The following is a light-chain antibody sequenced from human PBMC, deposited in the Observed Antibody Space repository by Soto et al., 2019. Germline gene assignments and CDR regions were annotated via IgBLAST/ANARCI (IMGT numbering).Light chain of an antibody. CDR2: DAS. CDR1: QSVSYH. CDR3: QQRDNWPPWT. V-gene: IGKV3-11*01. Sequence: EIVLTQSPATLSLFPGERATLSCRASQSVSYHLAWYQQKPGQAPRLLIYDASNRATGIPARFSGSGAGTAFTLTISSLEPEDSAIYYCQQRDNWPPWTFGQGTKVEIK. J-gene: IGKJ1*01.